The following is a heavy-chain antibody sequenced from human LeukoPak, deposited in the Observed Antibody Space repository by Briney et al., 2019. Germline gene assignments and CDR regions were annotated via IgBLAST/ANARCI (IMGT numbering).Heavy chain of an antibody. CDR3: AKDRGYYYDSSAYGSYFDY. CDR1: GFTFDDYG. CDR2: INWNGGST. Sequence: GGSLRLSCAASGFTFDDYGMSWVRQAPGKGLEWVSGINWNGGSTGYADSVKGRFTISRDNAKNSLYLQMNSLRTEDTALYYCAKDRGYYYDSSAYGSYFDYWGQGTLVTVSS. J-gene: IGHJ4*02. V-gene: IGHV3-20*04. D-gene: IGHD3-22*01.